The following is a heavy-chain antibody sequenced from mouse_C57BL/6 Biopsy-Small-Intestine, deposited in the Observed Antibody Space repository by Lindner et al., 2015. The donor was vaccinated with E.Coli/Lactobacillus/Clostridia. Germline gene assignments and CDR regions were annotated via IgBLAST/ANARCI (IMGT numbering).Heavy chain of an antibody. V-gene: IGHV1-42*01. CDR1: GYSLTGYY. J-gene: IGHJ3*01. CDR3: AREGAIAWFAY. CDR2: INPSTGGT. Sequence: VQLQESGPELVKPGASVKISCKASGYSLTGYYMNWVKQSPEKSLEWIGEINPSTGGTTYNQKFKAKATLTVDKSSSTAYMQLKSLTSEDSAVYYCAREGAIAWFAYWGQGTLVTVSA.